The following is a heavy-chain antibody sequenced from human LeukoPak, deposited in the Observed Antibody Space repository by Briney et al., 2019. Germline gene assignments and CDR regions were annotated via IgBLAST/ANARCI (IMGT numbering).Heavy chain of an antibody. CDR2: IIPIFGTA. J-gene: IGHJ5*02. CDR3: ARVWRRGAWDPLYDSSGYYYLNWFDP. V-gene: IGHV1-69*13. Sequence: SVKVSCKASGGTFSSYAISWVRQAPGQGLEWMGGIIPIFGTANYAQKFQGRVTITADESTSTAYMELSSLRSEDTAVYYCARVWRRGAWDPLYDSSGYYYLNWFDPWGQGTLVTVSS. CDR1: GGTFSSYA. D-gene: IGHD3-22*01.